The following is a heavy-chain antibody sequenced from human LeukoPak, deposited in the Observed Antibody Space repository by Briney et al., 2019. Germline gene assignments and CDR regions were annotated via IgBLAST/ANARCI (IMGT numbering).Heavy chain of an antibody. CDR1: RDRVSSNSAA. CDR2: TYYRSKWYN. D-gene: IGHD4-23*01. CDR3: ARDRVTLGCGGGNFDY. Sequence: SQTLSLTCAISRDRVSSNSAAWNWIRHPPSRGLEWLGRTYYRSKWYNDYAVSVKTRITINPDTSKIQYPLQLDSVPPEDTGVCCCARDRVTLGCGGGNFDYWRQGTLVSVPS. V-gene: IGHV6-1*01. J-gene: IGHJ4*02.